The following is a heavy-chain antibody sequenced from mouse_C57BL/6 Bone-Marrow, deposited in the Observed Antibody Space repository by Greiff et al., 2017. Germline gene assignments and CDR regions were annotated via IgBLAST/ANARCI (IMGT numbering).Heavy chain of an antibody. V-gene: IGHV5-9*01. Sequence: EVQGVESGGGLVKPGGSLKLSCAASGFTFSSYTLSWVRQTPEKRLEWVATISGGGGNTYYPDSVKGRFTISRDNAKNTLYLQMSSLRSEDTALYYCARPSYDGDYWGQGTTLTVSS. CDR1: GFTFSSYT. CDR3: ARPSYDGDY. J-gene: IGHJ2*01. D-gene: IGHD2-3*01. CDR2: ISGGGGNT.